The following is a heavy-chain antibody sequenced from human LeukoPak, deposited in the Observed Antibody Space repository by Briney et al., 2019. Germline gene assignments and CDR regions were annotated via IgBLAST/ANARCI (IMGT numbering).Heavy chain of an antibody. D-gene: IGHD3-10*01. CDR3: ARDRYGSGSYSSYYFDY. J-gene: IGHJ4*02. V-gene: IGHV1-69*04. CDR1: GGTFSSYA. CDR2: IIPILGIA. Sequence: SVKVSCKASGGTFSSYAISWVRQAPGQGLEWMGRIIPILGIANYAQKFQGRVTITADKSTSTAYMELSSLRSEDTAVYYCARDRYGSGSYSSYYFDYWGQGTLVTVSS.